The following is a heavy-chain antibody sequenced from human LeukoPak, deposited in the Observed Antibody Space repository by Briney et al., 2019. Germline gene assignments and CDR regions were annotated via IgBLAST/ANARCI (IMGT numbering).Heavy chain of an antibody. CDR1: GYTFTSYD. V-gene: IGHV1-8*01. J-gene: IGHJ6*03. CDR3: ARGNVLLWFGELSYYMDV. D-gene: IGHD3-10*01. CDR2: MNPNSGNT. Sequence: ASVKVSCKASGYTFTSYDINWVRQATGQGLEWMGWMNPNSGNTGYAQKFQGRVTITRNTSISTAYMELSSLRSEDTAVYYCARGNVLLWFGELSYYMDVWGKGTTVTVSS.